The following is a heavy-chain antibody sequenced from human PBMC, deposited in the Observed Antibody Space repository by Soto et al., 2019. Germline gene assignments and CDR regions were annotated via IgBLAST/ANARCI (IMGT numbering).Heavy chain of an antibody. J-gene: IGHJ4*02. CDR1: GFTFSSSA. V-gene: IGHV3-23*01. Sequence: GGSLRLSCAASGFTFSSSAMSWVRQAPGKGLEWVSAISGSGRSTYYADSVKGRFTISRDNSKNTLYLQMNSLRAEDTAVYYCAKEQKDSSTWSELNYWGQGTLVTSPQ. CDR2: ISGSGRST. D-gene: IGHD6-13*01. CDR3: AKEQKDSSTWSELNY.